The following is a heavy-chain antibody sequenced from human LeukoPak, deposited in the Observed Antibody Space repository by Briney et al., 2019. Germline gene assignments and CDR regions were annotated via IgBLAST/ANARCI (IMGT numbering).Heavy chain of an antibody. J-gene: IGHJ4*02. CDR2: ISPGDSDT. CDR3: ARYGSAWAFDY. Sequence: HGESLKISCKGSGYSFTSYWIGWVRQMPGKGLEWMGIISPGDSDTRYSPSFQGQVTFSADKSSSTAYLQWSSLKASDSAMYYCARYGSAWAFDYWGQGALVTVSS. CDR1: GYSFTSYW. D-gene: IGHD1-26*01. V-gene: IGHV5-51*01.